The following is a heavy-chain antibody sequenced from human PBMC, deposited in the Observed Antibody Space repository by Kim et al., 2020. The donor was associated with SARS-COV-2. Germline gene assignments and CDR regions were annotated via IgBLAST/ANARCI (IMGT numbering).Heavy chain of an antibody. CDR3: ARDRRY. V-gene: IGHV1-69*04. Sequence: PILGIANYAQKFQGRVTITADKSTSTAYMELSSLRSEDTAVYYCARDRRYWGQGTLVTVSS. CDR2: PILGIA. J-gene: IGHJ4*02.